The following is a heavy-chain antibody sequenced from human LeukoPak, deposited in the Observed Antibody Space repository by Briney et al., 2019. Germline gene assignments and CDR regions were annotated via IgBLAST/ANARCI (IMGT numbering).Heavy chain of an antibody. CDR1: GYTFSNYW. CDR2: IYPGYSDT. Sequence: GESLKISCKGSGYTFSNYWIAWVRQMPGKGLEWMGIIYPGYSDTIYSPSFQGQVTISADTSTSTAFLQWSSLKASDTAMYYCALQSPGRRAGYYYVPPDYRGQGTLVTVSS. D-gene: IGHD3-22*01. V-gene: IGHV5-51*01. CDR3: ALQSPGRRAGYYYVPPDY. J-gene: IGHJ4*02.